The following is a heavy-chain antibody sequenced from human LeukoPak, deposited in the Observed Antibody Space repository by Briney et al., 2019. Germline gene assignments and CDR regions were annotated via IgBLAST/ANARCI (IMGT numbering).Heavy chain of an antibody. Sequence: GGSLRPSCAASGFTFSGSAVHWVRQASGRGLEWVGRIRSKANSYATAYAASVKGRFTISRDDSKNTAYLQMNSLRAEDTAVYYCAKSPPSSSWSPPDYWGQGTLVTVSS. V-gene: IGHV3-73*01. CDR3: AKSPPSSSWSPPDY. J-gene: IGHJ4*02. CDR2: IRSKANSYAT. CDR1: GFTFSGSA. D-gene: IGHD6-13*01.